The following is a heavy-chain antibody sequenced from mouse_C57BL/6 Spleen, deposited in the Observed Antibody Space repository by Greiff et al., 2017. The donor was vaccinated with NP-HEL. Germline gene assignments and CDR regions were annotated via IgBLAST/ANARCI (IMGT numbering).Heavy chain of an antibody. CDR2: IHPNSGST. V-gene: IGHV1-64*01. CDR1: GYTFTSYW. Sequence: QVQLQQPGAELVKPGASVKLSCKASGYTFTSYWMHWVKQRPGQGLEWIGMIHPNSGSTNYNEKFKSKATLTVDKSSSTAYMQLSSLTSEDSAVYYCARVWDGPYYAMDYWGQGTSVTVSS. J-gene: IGHJ4*01. D-gene: IGHD4-1*01. CDR3: ARVWDGPYYAMDY.